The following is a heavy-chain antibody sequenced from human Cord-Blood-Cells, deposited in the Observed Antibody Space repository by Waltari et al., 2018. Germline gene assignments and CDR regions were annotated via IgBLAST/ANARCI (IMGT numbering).Heavy chain of an antibody. CDR1: GGSISSHS. CDR2: IYYSGST. D-gene: IGHD3-10*01. Sequence: QVQLQESGPGLVKPSETLSLTCTVSGGSISSHSWSWIRQPPGKGLEWIGYIYYSGSTNYNPSLKSRVTISVDTSKNQFSLKLSSVTAADTAVYYCARDRGTGRAFDIWGQGTMVTVSS. CDR3: ARDRGTGRAFDI. J-gene: IGHJ3*02. V-gene: IGHV4-59*11.